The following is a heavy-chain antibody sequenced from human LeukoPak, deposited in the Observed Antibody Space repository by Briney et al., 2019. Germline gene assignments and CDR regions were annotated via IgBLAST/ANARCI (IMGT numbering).Heavy chain of an antibody. CDR1: GFTFSSAW. CDR2: IKSKIDGGTT. D-gene: IGHD3-10*01. V-gene: IGHV3-15*01. CDR3: ATPPHAVRGVS. Sequence: PGGSLRLSCAASASGFTFSSAWMSWVRQAPGNGLEWGGRIKSKIDGGTTDYAAPVIGRFTISRDDSKNTLHLQMDSLKTEDTGVYYCATPPHAVRGVSWGQGTLVTVSS. J-gene: IGHJ5*02.